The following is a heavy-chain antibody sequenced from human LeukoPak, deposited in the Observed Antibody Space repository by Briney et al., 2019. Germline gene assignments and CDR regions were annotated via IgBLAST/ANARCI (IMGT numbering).Heavy chain of an antibody. J-gene: IGHJ4*02. CDR1: GGSISNYY. CDR3: ASGEVTFDY. Sequence: ETLSLTCTVSGGSISNYYWSWIRQPPGKGLEWIGYIYYSGGTNYNPPLKSRVSISLDTSKNHFSLKLSSVTAADTAVYYCASGEVTFDYWGQGTLVTVSS. D-gene: IGHD3-10*01. CDR2: IYYSGGT. V-gene: IGHV4-59*01.